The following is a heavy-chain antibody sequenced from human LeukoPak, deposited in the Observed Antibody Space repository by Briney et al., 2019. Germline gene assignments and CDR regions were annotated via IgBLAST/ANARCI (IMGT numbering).Heavy chain of an antibody. V-gene: IGHV3-30*18. CDR3: AKDHYGDFFGFDY. J-gene: IGHJ4*02. Sequence: HTGRSLRLSCAASGFTFSNYVMRWVRQAPGKGLEWVAVISYDGSNKNYADSVKGRFTISRDNSKNTLYLQMNSLRAEDTAVYYCAKDHYGDFFGFDYWGQGTLVTVSS. CDR1: GFTFSNYV. CDR2: ISYDGSNK. D-gene: IGHD4-17*01.